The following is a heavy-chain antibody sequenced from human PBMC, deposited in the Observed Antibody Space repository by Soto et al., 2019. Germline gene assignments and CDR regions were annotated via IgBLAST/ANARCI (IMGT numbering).Heavy chain of an antibody. D-gene: IGHD1-26*01. J-gene: IGHJ5*01. V-gene: IGHV4-39*01. CDR3: AKTPSGWYDS. CDR1: GGSIRGSDDY. Sequence: QLHLQESGPRLVKPSETLSLTCTVSGGSIRGSDDYWAWIRQSPGKGLEYIGSVFYTGSAYYNPSLKSRVAIVAETSTNRFFLNLKSVTATDTAVYYCAKTPSGWYDSWGQGTLVTVSS. CDR2: VFYTGSA.